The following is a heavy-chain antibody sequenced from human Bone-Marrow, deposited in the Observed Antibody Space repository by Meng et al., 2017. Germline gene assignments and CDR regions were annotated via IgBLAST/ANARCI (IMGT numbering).Heavy chain of an antibody. Sequence: GESLKISCVASGLTFSSYAMHCVRQAPGKGLEWVAVISYDGSNKYYADSVKGRFTISRDNSKNTLYLQMNSLCAEDTAVDDCAGGGAARPLPRYFTNGVWYTDDFDIWGQGTMVTVSS. CDR2: ISYDGSNK. CDR3: AGGGAARPLPRYFTNGVWYTDDFDI. V-gene: IGHV3-30*01. CDR1: GLTFSSYA. J-gene: IGHJ3*02. D-gene: IGHD2-8*01.